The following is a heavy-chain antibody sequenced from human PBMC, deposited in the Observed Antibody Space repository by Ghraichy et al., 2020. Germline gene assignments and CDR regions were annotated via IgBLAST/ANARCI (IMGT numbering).Heavy chain of an antibody. CDR1: RYTFTTYY. V-gene: IGHV1-46*01. CDR2: INPSGGST. CDR3: ARRPRDYYYGMDV. J-gene: IGHJ6*02. D-gene: IGHD1-14*01. Sequence: ASVKVSCRASRYTFTTYYMHWVRQAPGQGLEWMGIINPSGGSTSYAQKFQGRVTMTRDTSTSTVYMELSSLRSEDTAVYYCARRPRDYYYGMDVWGQGTTVTVSS.